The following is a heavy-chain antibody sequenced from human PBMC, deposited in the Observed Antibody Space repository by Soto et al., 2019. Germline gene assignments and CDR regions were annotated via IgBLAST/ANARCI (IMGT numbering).Heavy chain of an antibody. J-gene: IGHJ4*02. D-gene: IGHD2-2*01. CDR2: IRRCGSTK. CDR3: ARALGPPAAVDY. CDR1: GFTFSDYS. Sequence: QVQLVESGGGLVKPGGSLRLSCAASGFTFSDYSMARIRQAAGKGPEWLSYIRRCGSTKYHADSVKGRFTISRDNAKNSLYLQMNSLRAEDTAVYYCARALGPPAAVDYWGQGTLVTVSS. V-gene: IGHV3-11*01.